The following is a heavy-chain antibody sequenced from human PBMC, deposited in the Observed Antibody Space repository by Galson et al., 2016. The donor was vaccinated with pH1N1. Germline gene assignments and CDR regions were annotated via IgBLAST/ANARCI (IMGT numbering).Heavy chain of an antibody. Sequence: SLRLSCAASGFTFTTNGMHWIRQAPGKGLEWVAVIWYDGSLKYYADSVKGRFTISRDNSKNTVYLQMNSLRGEDTALYYCATDGGGDWYFELWGRGPLVTVSS. V-gene: IGHV3-33*01. J-gene: IGHJ2*01. D-gene: IGHD3-16*01. CDR3: ATDGGGDWYFEL. CDR2: IWYDGSLK. CDR1: GFTFTTNG.